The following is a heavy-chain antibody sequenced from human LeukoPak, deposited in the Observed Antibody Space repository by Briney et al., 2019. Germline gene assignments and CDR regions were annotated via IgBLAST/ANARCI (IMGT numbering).Heavy chain of an antibody. CDR3: AKDPEWFGELSVSFDY. CDR1: GFTVSTNY. CDR2: IYSGDST. Sequence: PGGSLRLSCAASGFTVSTNYMSWVRQAPGMGLEWVSIIYSGDSTSYTDSVKGRFTISRDSSKNTLYLQMNSLRAEDTAVYYCAKDPEWFGELSVSFDYWGQGTLVTVSS. V-gene: IGHV3-66*02. D-gene: IGHD3-10*01. J-gene: IGHJ4*02.